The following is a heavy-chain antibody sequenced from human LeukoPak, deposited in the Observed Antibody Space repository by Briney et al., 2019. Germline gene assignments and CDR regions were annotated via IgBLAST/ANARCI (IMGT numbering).Heavy chain of an antibody. J-gene: IGHJ6*02. Sequence: PSETLSLTCTVSGGSISSYYWSWIRQPPGKGLEWIGYIYYSGSTNYNPSLKSRVTISVDTSKNQFSLKLSSVTAADTAVYYCARVSAVAGAYGMDVWGQGTTVTVSS. V-gene: IGHV4-59*01. CDR3: ARVSAVAGAYGMDV. D-gene: IGHD6-19*01. CDR2: IYYSGST. CDR1: GGSISSYY.